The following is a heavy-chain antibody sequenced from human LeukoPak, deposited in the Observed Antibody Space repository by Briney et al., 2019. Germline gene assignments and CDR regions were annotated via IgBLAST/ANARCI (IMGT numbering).Heavy chain of an antibody. CDR1: GDSINSLDL. Sequence: SETLSLTCTVSGDSINSLDLWSWVRQPPGMGLEWIGETYLSGTTHSNPSVKSRVTISVDTSKNQFSLKLSSVTAADTAVYYCARHAPGYSYGYNYFDYWGQGTLVTVSS. CDR3: ARHAPGYSYGYNYFDY. J-gene: IGHJ4*02. V-gene: IGHV4-4*02. CDR2: TYLSGTT. D-gene: IGHD5-18*01.